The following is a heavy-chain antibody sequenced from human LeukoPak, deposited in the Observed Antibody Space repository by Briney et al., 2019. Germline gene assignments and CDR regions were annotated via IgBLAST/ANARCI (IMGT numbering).Heavy chain of an antibody. D-gene: IGHD1-26*01. J-gene: IGHJ5*02. CDR2: VYHSGST. CDR1: GGFISDGYY. Sequence: SETLSLTCTVSGGFISDGYYWGWIRQPPEKGLEWIGSVYHSGSTYYNPSLKSLVTISVDTPKRQFALKLTTVTVADTAVYYCARISTVGDAAWGQGTLVTASS. CDR3: ARISTVGDAA. V-gene: IGHV4-39*01.